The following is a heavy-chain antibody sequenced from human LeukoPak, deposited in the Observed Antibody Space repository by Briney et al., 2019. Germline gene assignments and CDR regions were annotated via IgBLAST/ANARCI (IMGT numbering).Heavy chain of an antibody. D-gene: IGHD3-10*01. Sequence: GGSLRLSCAASGFTFSSYWMSWVRQAPGKGLEWVANIKQDGSEKYYVDSVKGRFTISRDNAKNSLYPQMNSLRAEDTAVYYCARDIMVRGVSGMDVWGKGTTVTVSS. V-gene: IGHV3-7*03. CDR3: ARDIMVRGVSGMDV. J-gene: IGHJ6*04. CDR2: IKQDGSEK. CDR1: GFTFSSYW.